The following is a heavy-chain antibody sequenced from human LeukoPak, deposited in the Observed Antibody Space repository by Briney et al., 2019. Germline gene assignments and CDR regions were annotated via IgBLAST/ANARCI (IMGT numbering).Heavy chain of an antibody. J-gene: IGHJ4*02. D-gene: IGHD4-17*01. Sequence: GASVTVSCTASGYTFTGYYMHWVRQAPGQGLEWMGWINPNSGGTNYAQKFQGRVTMTRDTSISTAYMELSRLRSDDTAVYYCARDYGDYVFDYWGQGTLVTVSS. CDR1: GYTFTGYY. CDR2: INPNSGGT. V-gene: IGHV1-2*02. CDR3: ARDYGDYVFDY.